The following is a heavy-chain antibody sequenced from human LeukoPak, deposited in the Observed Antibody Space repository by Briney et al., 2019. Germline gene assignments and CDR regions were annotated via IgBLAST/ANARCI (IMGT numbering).Heavy chain of an antibody. Sequence: GGSLRLSCEASGFTFSIYAMSWVRQAPGKGLEWVSAITGNSGNTYYADSVKGRFTISRDNSKNTLYLQMNSLRAEDTAVYYCARGLEYSSSSDYWGQGTLVTVSS. CDR3: ARGLEYSSSSDY. CDR1: GFTFSIYA. CDR2: ITGNSGNT. J-gene: IGHJ4*02. D-gene: IGHD6-6*01. V-gene: IGHV3-23*01.